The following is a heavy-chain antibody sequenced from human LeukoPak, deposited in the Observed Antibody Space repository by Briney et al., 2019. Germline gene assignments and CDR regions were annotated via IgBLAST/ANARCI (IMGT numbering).Heavy chain of an antibody. CDR1: GYTFTTYN. J-gene: IGHJ3*01. V-gene: IGHV1-8*01. CDR2: MNPNSGNT. D-gene: IGHD3-22*01. CDR3: ARGDMIVDAFDF. Sequence: ASVKVSCKASGYTFTTYNINWVRQATGQGFEWMGWMNPNSGNTGYAQKFQGRITMTRNTSISTAYMELSSLRSEDTAVYYCARGDMIVDAFDFWGQGTMVTISS.